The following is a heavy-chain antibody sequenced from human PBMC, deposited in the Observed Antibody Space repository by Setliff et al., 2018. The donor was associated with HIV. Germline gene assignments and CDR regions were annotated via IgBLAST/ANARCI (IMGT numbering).Heavy chain of an antibody. D-gene: IGHD6-19*01. CDR3: AKDAYSSGPYAFDI. CDR1: GFTFTNAR. V-gene: IGHV3-15*01. Sequence: GGSLRLSCATSGFTFTNARMSWVRQAPGKGLDWVGRSKSKTDGGTTDYAAPVKGRFTISRDNSKNTLYLQMNSLRAEDTAVYYCAKDAYSSGPYAFDIWGQGTMVTVSS. J-gene: IGHJ3*02. CDR2: SKSKTDGGTT.